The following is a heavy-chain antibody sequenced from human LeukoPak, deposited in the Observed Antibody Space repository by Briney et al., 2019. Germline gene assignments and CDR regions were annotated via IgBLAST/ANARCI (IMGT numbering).Heavy chain of an antibody. CDR3: ARDPMIVVENYYYYGMDV. CDR2: INAGNGNT. V-gene: IGHV1-3*01. J-gene: IGHJ6*02. D-gene: IGHD3-22*01. Sequence: GASVKVSCKASGYTFTSYAMHWVRQAPGQRLEWMGWINAGNGNTKYSQKFQGRVTITRDTSASTAYMELSSLRSEDTAVYYCARDPMIVVENYYYYGMDVWGQGTTVTVSS. CDR1: GYTFTSYA.